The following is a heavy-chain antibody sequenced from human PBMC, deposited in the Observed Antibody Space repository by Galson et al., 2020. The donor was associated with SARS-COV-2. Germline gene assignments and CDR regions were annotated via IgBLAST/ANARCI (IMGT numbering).Heavy chain of an antibody. CDR2: ISNDGTNR. D-gene: IGHD3-10*01. J-gene: IGHJ4*02. CDR1: GFTFTTYA. CDR3: ARGPRFGELLSPFDS. V-gene: IGHV3-30-3*01. Sequence: GESLKISCAASGFTFTTYAMHWVRQAPGKGLEWVAVISNDGTNRYYTDSVKGRFTISRDNSNNTLFLQMNSLRLEDTAVYYCARGPRFGELLSPFDSWGQGTLVTVSS.